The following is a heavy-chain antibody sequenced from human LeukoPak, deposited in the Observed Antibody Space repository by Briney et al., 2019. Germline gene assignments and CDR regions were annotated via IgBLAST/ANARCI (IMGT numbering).Heavy chain of an antibody. Sequence: SETLSLTCTVSGVSMSSSNYSWGWLRQPPGKGLEWIGSIYDSESTYYNPSLKSRVTISVDTSKRQFSLKLSSVTATDTAVYYCARHPSMTTVVFDYWGQGTLVTVSS. CDR1: GVSMSSSNYS. CDR3: ARHPSMTTVVFDY. J-gene: IGHJ4*02. CDR2: IYDSEST. D-gene: IGHD4-23*01. V-gene: IGHV4-39*01.